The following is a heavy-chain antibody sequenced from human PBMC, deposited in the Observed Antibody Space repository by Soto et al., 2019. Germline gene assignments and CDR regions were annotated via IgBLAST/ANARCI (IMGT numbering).Heavy chain of an antibody. V-gene: IGHV3-30*18. CDR2: ISYDGSNK. J-gene: IGHJ4*02. CDR3: AKGAVAAHFDY. Sequence: QVQLVESGGGVVQPGRSLRLSCAASGFTFSSYGMHWVRQAPGKGLEWVAVISYDGSNKYYADSVKGRFTISRDNSKNTLYLQMNSLRAEDTAVYYCAKGAVAAHFDYWGQGTLFTVSS. CDR1: GFTFSSYG. D-gene: IGHD6-19*01.